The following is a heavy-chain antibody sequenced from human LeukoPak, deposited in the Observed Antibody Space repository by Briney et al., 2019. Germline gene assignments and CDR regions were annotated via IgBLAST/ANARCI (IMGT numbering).Heavy chain of an antibody. CDR1: GYTFTSYG. V-gene: IGHV1-69*13. D-gene: IGHD6-13*01. J-gene: IGHJ5*02. CDR3: ATLEQQLVRDNGFDP. CDR2: IIPIFGTA. Sequence: ASVKVSCKASGYTFTSYGISWVRQAPGQGLEWMGGIIPIFGTANYAQKFQGRVTITADESTSTAYMELSSLRSEDTAVYYCATLEQQLVRDNGFDPWGQGTLVTVSS.